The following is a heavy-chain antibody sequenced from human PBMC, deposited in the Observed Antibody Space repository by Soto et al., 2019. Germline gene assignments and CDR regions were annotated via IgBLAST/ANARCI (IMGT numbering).Heavy chain of an antibody. CDR3: TGEGASGC. CDR1: GFTVSTYG. Sequence: QVQLVESGGGVVQPGRSLRLSCAVSGFTVSTYGMHWVRQAPGKGLEWVAVISRDGGTKYYADSVKGRFTISRDNSRNTLVLEMNSMRSGDMAVYYCTGEGASGCWGQGTLVTVSS. V-gene: IGHV3-30*03. J-gene: IGHJ4*02. D-gene: IGHD2-8*02. CDR2: ISRDGGTK.